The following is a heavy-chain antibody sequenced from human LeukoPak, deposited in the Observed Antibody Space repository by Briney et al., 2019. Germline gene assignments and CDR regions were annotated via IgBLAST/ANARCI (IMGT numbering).Heavy chain of an antibody. CDR3: ARGPIIVVVPAAMFDFDY. V-gene: IGHV1-46*01. CDR1: GYTFTSYY. Sequence: ASVKVSCKASGYTFTSYYMHWVRQAPGQGLEWMGIINPGGGSTSYAQKFQGRVTMTRGTSTSTVYMELSSLRSEDTAVYYCARGPIIVVVPAAMFDFDYWGQGTLVTVSS. CDR2: INPGGGST. D-gene: IGHD2-2*01. J-gene: IGHJ4*02.